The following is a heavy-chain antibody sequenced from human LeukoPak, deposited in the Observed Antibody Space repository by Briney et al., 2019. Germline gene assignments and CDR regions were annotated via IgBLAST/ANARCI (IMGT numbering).Heavy chain of an antibody. J-gene: IGHJ4*02. CDR1: GYTLTELS. CDR2: FDPEDGEA. Sequence: ASVKVSCKVSGYTLTELSMHWVRQAPGKGLEWMGGFDPEDGEAIYAQKFQGRVTMTEDTSTDTAYMELSSLRSEDTAVYYCATDRHSSSWYYFDYWGQGTLVTVSS. V-gene: IGHV1-24*01. D-gene: IGHD6-13*01. CDR3: ATDRHSSSWYYFDY.